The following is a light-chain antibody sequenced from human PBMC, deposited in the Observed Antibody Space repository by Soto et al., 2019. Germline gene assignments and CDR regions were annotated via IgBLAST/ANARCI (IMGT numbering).Light chain of an antibody. CDR2: AAS. CDR1: QGIRTY. J-gene: IGKJ3*01. Sequence: DIKMTQSPTSLSASVGDRVTITCRASQGIRTYVAWYQQIPGKAPKLLIYAASTLQSGVPSRFSGSGSGTDFTLTINGLQPEDVATYSCQKYSSVPVFGPGTKVEIK. CDR3: QKYSSVPV. V-gene: IGKV1-27*01.